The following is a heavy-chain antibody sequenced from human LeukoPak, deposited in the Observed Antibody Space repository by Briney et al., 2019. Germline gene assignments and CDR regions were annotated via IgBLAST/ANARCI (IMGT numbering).Heavy chain of an antibody. CDR2: IYHSGST. CDR1: DGSISSGGYS. D-gene: IGHD3-22*01. J-gene: IGHJ5*02. Sequence: SETLSLTCAVSDGSISSGGYSWSWIRQPPGKGLEWIGYIYHSGSTYYNPSLKSRVTISVDTSKNQFSLKLSSVTAADTAVYCARDLKVGFYYDSSGSYSFDPWGQGILVTVSS. V-gene: IGHV4-30-2*01. CDR3: ARDLKVGFYYDSSGSYSFDP.